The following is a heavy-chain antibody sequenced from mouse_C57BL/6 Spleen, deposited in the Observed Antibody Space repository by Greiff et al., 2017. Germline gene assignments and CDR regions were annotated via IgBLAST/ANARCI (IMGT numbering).Heavy chain of an antibody. CDR3: ARTETHWYFDV. V-gene: IGHV5-17*01. CDR1: GFTFSDYG. J-gene: IGHJ1*03. Sequence: DVKLVESGGGLVKPGGSLKLSCAASGFTFSDYGMHWVRQAPEKGLEWVAYISSGSSTIYYADTVKGRFTISRDNAKNTLFLQMTSLRSEDTARYYCARTETHWYFDVWGTGTTVTVSS. CDR2: ISSGSSTI.